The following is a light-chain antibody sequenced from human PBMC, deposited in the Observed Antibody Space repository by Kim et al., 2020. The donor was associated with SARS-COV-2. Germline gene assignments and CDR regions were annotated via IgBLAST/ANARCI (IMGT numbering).Light chain of an antibody. CDR1: QSVSSSY. CDR2: GAS. Sequence: EIVLTQSPGTLSLSPGERATLSCRASQSVSSSYLAWYQQKPGQAPRLLIYGASSRVTGIPDRFSGSGSGTDFTLTISRLEPEDFAVYYCQQYGSSPPDTFGQGTKLEI. CDR3: QQYGSSPPDT. J-gene: IGKJ2*01. V-gene: IGKV3-20*01.